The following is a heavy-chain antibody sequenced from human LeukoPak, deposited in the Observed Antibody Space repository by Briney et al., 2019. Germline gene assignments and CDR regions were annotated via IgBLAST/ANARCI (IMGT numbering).Heavy chain of an antibody. J-gene: IGHJ6*03. CDR3: ARTARHSSSWFGCYYYMDV. Sequence: SETLSLTCAVYGGSFSGYYWSWIRQPPGKGLEWIGEINHSGSTNYNPSLKSRVTISVDTSKNQFSLKLSSVTAADTAVYYCARTARHSSSWFGCYYYMDVWGKGTTVTVSS. D-gene: IGHD6-13*01. V-gene: IGHV4-34*01. CDR1: GGSFSGYY. CDR2: INHSGST.